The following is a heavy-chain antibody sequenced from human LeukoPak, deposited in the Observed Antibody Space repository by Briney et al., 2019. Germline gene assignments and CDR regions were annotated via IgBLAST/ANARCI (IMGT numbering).Heavy chain of an antibody. CDR1: GFTFSSYA. J-gene: IGHJ4*02. CDR2: IRYDGSNK. D-gene: IGHD3-10*01. V-gene: IGHV3-30*02. CDR3: AKVPHYYGSGSLDY. Sequence: GGSLRLSCAASGFTFSSYAMHWVRQAPGKGLEWVAFIRYDGSNKYYADSVKGRFTISRDNSKNTLYLQMNSLRAEDTAVYYCAKVPHYYGSGSLDYWGQGTLVTVSS.